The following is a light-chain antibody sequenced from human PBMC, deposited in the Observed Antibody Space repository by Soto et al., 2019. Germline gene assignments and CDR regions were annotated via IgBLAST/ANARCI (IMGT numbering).Light chain of an antibody. CDR1: SSDVGGYNY. CDR3: CSYTTSSTVL. V-gene: IGLV2-14*03. Sequence: QSALTQPASVSGSPGQSITISCTGTSSDVGGYNYVSWYQQHPGKAPKLMIYDVSNRPSGVSNRFSGSKSGNTASLTISGLQAEDEAYYYCCSYTTSSTVLFGRGTKLTVL. J-gene: IGLJ2*01. CDR2: DVS.